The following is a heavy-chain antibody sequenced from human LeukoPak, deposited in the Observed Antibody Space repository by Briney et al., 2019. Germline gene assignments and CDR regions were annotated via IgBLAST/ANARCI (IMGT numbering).Heavy chain of an antibody. V-gene: IGHV3-30*04. CDR2: VAYDGSNK. CDR3: TRTLRTIFGPLDV. Sequence: GGSLRLSCVASGFTFSNYAMHWVRQAPGKGLEWVAVVAYDGSNKYHTDSVKGRFSISRDNSKKTLFLEMNSLRPEDTAVYYCTRTLRTIFGPLDVWGKGTTVSVSS. D-gene: IGHD3-3*01. CDR1: GFTFSNYA. J-gene: IGHJ6*04.